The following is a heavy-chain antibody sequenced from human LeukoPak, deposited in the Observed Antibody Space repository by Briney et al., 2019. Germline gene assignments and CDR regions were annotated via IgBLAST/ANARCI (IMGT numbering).Heavy chain of an antibody. V-gene: IGHV3-7*03. CDR1: EFTFSSYW. Sequence: GGSLRLSCAASEFTFSSYWMTWVRQAPGKGLEWVANIKQDGSEKYYVDSVKGRFTISRDNAKNSLYLQMNSLRAEDTAMYYCARGYLRHDCWGQGTLVTVS. D-gene: IGHD1-26*01. J-gene: IGHJ4*02. CDR2: IKQDGSEK. CDR3: ARGYLRHDC.